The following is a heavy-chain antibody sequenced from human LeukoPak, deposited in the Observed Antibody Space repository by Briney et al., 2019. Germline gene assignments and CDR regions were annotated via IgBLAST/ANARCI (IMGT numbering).Heavy chain of an antibody. CDR1: GFSLSTSGVG. D-gene: IGHD2-15*01. CDR2: IYWDDDK. J-gene: IGHJ6*02. Sequence: SGPTLVKPTQTLTLTCTFSGFSLSTSGVGVGWIRQPPGKALEWLALIYWDDDKRYSPSLKSRLTITKDTSKNQVVLTMTNTDPVDTATYYCAHRNQLGYCSGGSCKDYYYYYGMDVWGQGTTVTVSS. V-gene: IGHV2-5*02. CDR3: AHRNQLGYCSGGSCKDYYYYYGMDV.